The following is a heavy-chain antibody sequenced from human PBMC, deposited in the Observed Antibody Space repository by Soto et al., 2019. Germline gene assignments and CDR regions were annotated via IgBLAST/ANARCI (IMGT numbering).Heavy chain of an antibody. D-gene: IGHD3-10*01. CDR2: IYWDDDK. Sequence: QITLKESGPTVVKPTQTLTLTCTFSGFSLSSRGVGVGWIRQAPAKALEWLALIYWDDDKRYNPSLKNRLTITKDTSRHQVVHTVPIMDPVDRATDYCARGHGSPRSTYFDYWVQGPLVTVS. V-gene: IGHV2-5*02. CDR3: ARGHGSPRSTYFDY. J-gene: IGHJ4*02. CDR1: GFSLSSRGVG.